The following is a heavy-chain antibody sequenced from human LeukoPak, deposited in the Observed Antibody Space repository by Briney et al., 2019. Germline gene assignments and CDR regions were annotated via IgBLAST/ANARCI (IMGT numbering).Heavy chain of an antibody. CDR2: INSDGSST. Sequence: GGSLRLSCAASGFTFSSYWMHWVRQAPGKGLVWVSRINSDGSSTSYADSVKGRFTISRDNSKNTLYLQMNSLRAEDTAVYYCARDRNELGYCSGGSCYPDYWGQGTLVTVSS. D-gene: IGHD2-15*01. J-gene: IGHJ4*02. V-gene: IGHV3-74*01. CDR3: ARDRNELGYCSGGSCYPDY. CDR1: GFTFSSYW.